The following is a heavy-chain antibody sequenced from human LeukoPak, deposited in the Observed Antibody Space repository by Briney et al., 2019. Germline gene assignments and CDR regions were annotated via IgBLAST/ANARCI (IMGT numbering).Heavy chain of an antibody. J-gene: IGHJ4*02. CDR2: IYPDDSDT. CDR3: VRGGRDGYRYYDY. V-gene: IGHV5-51*01. D-gene: IGHD5-24*01. CDR1: GSRFSIYW. Sequence: GEALQISCKGSGSRFSIYWIAWVRQVPGEGLECMGIIYPDDSDTRYSPPFQGRVTISADKSINTAYLHWSSLEASDTAVYFCVRGGRDGYRYYDYWGQGTLVTVSS.